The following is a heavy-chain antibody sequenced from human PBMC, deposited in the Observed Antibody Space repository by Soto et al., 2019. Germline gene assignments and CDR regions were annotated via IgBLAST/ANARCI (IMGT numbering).Heavy chain of an antibody. V-gene: IGHV4-34*01. Sequence: SETLSLTCAVYGGSFSGYYWSWIRQPPGKGLERIGEINHSGSTNYNPSLKSRVTISVDTSKNQFSLKLSSVTAADTAVYYCARGSSAIKQWLAPPNYYYYYGMDVWGQGTTVTVSS. J-gene: IGHJ6*02. CDR2: INHSGST. CDR1: GGSFSGYY. D-gene: IGHD6-19*01. CDR3: ARGSSAIKQWLAPPNYYYYYGMDV.